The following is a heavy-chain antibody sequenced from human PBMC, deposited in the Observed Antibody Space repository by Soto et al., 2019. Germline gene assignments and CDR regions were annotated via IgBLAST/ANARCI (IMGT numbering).Heavy chain of an antibody. CDR3: AKDTTWFGDLFEDPVDY. J-gene: IGHJ4*02. CDR1: GFTFSSYG. Sequence: QVQLVESGGGVVQPGRSLRLSCAASGFTFSSYGMHWVRQAPGKGLEWVAVISYDGSNKYYADSVKGRFTISRDNSKNTLYLQMNSLRAEDTAVYYCAKDTTWFGDLFEDPVDYWGQGTLVTVSS. CDR2: ISYDGSNK. V-gene: IGHV3-30*18. D-gene: IGHD3-10*01.